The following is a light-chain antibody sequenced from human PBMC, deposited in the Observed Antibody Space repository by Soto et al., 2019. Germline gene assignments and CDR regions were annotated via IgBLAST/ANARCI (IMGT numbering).Light chain of an antibody. J-gene: IGKJ4*01. Sequence: EIVLTQSPATLSLSPGDRATLSCRASQGISRFLAWYQQKPGQVPRLLIYDASSRAVGVPSRFSGSESGTDFTLTISGLEPEDFAMYYCHQRADWPLSFGGGTKIEIK. CDR2: DAS. CDR3: HQRADWPLS. CDR1: QGISRF. V-gene: IGKV3-11*01.